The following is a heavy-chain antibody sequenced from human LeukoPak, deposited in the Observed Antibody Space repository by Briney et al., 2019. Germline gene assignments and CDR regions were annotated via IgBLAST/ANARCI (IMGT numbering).Heavy chain of an antibody. J-gene: IGHJ5*02. D-gene: IGHD2-15*01. CDR3: ARDGDNIVVVVAATPSWFDP. Sequence: ASVKVSCKVSGYTLTELSIHWVRQAPGKGLEWMGGFDPADGEPVYAQSFQGRAIMTEDTTTDTAYMKLSSLTPDDTAVYYCARDGDNIVVVVAATPSWFDPWGQGTLVTVSS. CDR2: FDPADGEP. V-gene: IGHV1-24*01. CDR1: GYTLTELS.